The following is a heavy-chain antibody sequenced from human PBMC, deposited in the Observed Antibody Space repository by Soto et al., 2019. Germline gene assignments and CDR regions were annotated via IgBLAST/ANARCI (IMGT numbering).Heavy chain of an antibody. J-gene: IGHJ2*01. Sequence: TSETLSLTCTVSGGSISNNYWSWIRQSPGKGLEWIGHIYSGGNTNYNPSLKSRVTISVDTSKNQFSLNLGSLTAADSAVYYCTTVRHPYWYFDLWGRGTLVTVSS. CDR2: IYSGGNT. V-gene: IGHV4-59*13. CDR1: GGSISNNY. CDR3: TTVRHPYWYFDL.